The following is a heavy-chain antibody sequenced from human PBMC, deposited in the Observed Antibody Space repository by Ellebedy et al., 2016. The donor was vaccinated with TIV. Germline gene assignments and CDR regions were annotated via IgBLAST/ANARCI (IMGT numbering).Heavy chain of an antibody. D-gene: IGHD1-26*01. V-gene: IGHV1-69*13. J-gene: IGHJ4*02. CDR1: EGIFMNYG. Sequence: ASVKVSXXASEGIFMNYGLTWVRQAPGQGLEWFGGTIPIFKTTRYAQKFQGRVTITADESAGTVYMELRSLRPDDTAVYYCAKVGATRVANFEHWGQGTLVTVSS. CDR2: TIPIFKTT. CDR3: AKVGATRVANFEH.